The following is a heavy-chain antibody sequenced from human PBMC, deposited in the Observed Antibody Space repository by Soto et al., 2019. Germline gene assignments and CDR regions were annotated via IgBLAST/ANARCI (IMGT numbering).Heavy chain of an antibody. Sequence: GGSLRLSCATSGFTFSNYVMNWVRQAPGKGLEWLSSISGSTTIVYYADSVRGRFTISRDNAKNSLYLQMNGLRAEDTAVYYCARAVRALGVWREGPLVTVSP. CDR3: ARAVRALGV. D-gene: IGHD1-26*01. CDR1: GFTFSNYV. J-gene: IGHJ4*02. V-gene: IGHV3-48*01. CDR2: ISGSTTIV.